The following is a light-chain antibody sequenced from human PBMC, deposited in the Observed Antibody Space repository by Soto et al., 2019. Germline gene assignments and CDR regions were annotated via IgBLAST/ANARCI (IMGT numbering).Light chain of an antibody. J-gene: IGLJ1*01. Sequence: QSALTQPASVSGSPGQSITISCTGTSSDVGGYNYVSWYQQHPVKAPKLMIYDGTNRPSGVSDRFSGSKSGNTASLTISGLQAEDEADYYCSSYTSSSTPYVFGTGTKLTVL. CDR1: SSDVGGYNY. V-gene: IGLV2-14*01. CDR3: SSYTSSSTPYV. CDR2: DGT.